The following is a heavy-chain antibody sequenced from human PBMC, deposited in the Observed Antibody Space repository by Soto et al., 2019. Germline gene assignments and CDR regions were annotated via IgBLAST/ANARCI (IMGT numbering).Heavy chain of an antibody. Sequence: EVQLVESGGGLVQPGGSLRLSCAASGFTFSDYWMSWVRQAPGKGLEWVANIKQDGSEKYYVDSVKGRFTISRDNAKXXXXXXXXXXXXXXXXXXXXXXXXXXXXXXXXSMDVWGQGTTVTVSS. CDR1: GFTFSDYW. V-gene: IGHV3-7*02. CDR3: XXXXXXXXXXXXSMDV. J-gene: IGHJ6*02. CDR2: IKQDGSEK.